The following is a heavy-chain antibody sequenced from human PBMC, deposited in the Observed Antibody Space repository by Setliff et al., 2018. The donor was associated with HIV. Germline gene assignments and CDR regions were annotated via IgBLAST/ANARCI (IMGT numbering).Heavy chain of an antibody. D-gene: IGHD2-15*01. CDR2: IYYTGST. Sequence: KPSETLSLTCSVPGDSIRSYYWSWIRQPPGKGLEWIGYIYYTGSTNYNPSLKSRVTISVDTSKNQFSLKLGSVTAADTAVYYCARDPGIVPIGYFDLWGRGTLVTVSS. CDR1: GDSIRSYY. J-gene: IGHJ2*01. CDR3: ARDPGIVPIGYFDL. V-gene: IGHV4-59*01.